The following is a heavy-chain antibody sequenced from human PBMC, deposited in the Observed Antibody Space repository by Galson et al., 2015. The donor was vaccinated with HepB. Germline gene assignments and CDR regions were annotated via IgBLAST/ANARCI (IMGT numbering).Heavy chain of an antibody. D-gene: IGHD6-19*01. CDR1: GYTLTELS. Sequence: SVKVSCKVSGYTLTELSMHWVRQAPGKGLEWMGGFDPEDGETIYAQKFQGRVTMTEDTSTDSAYMELSSLRSEDTAVYYCATFQGIAVAGPPHYGMDVWGQGITVTVSS. J-gene: IGHJ6*02. CDR3: ATFQGIAVAGPPHYGMDV. CDR2: FDPEDGET. V-gene: IGHV1-24*01.